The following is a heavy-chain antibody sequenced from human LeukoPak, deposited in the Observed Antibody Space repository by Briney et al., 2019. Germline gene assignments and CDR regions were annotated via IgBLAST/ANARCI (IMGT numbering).Heavy chain of an antibody. J-gene: IGHJ3*02. D-gene: IGHD2-2*01. CDR1: GYTFTGYY. Sequence: ASVKVSCKASGYTFTGYYMHWVRQARGQGLEWMGWINPNSGGTNYAQKFQGRVTMTRDTSISTAYMELSRLRSDDTAVYYCARSEVVPAAISTFDIWGQGTMVNVSS. CDR2: INPNSGGT. CDR3: ARSEVVPAAISTFDI. V-gene: IGHV1-2*02.